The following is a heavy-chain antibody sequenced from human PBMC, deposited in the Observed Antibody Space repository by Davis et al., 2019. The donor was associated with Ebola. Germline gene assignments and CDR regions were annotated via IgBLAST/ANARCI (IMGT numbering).Heavy chain of an antibody. Sequence: GESLKISCAASGFTFPAYAMNWVRQAPGKGLEWVSVILSGDNTYYADSVEGRFTISRDNSKNTLYLQMRSLRTEDTAVYYCVKDRFTVVVVHGGFDYWGQGTLVTVSS. CDR1: GFTFPAYA. D-gene: IGHD2-15*01. J-gene: IGHJ4*02. V-gene: IGHV3-66*02. CDR2: ILSGDNT. CDR3: VKDRFTVVVVHGGFDY.